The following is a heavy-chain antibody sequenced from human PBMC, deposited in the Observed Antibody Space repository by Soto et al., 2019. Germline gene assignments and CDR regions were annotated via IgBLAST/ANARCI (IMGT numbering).Heavy chain of an antibody. CDR2: ISAYNGNT. V-gene: IGHV1-18*01. CDR1: GYTFTSYG. Sequence: GASVKVSCKASGYTFTSYGISWVRQAPGQGLEWMGWISAYNGNTNYAQKLQGRVTMTTDTSTSTAYMELRSLRSDDTAVYYCARAYVVAATSLSECDPWGQGTLVTVSS. D-gene: IGHD2-15*01. CDR3: ARAYVVAATSLSECDP. J-gene: IGHJ5*02.